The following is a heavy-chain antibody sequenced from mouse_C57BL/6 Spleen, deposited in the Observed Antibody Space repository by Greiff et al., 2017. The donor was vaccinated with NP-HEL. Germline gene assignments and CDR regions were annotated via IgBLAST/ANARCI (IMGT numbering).Heavy chain of an antibody. V-gene: IGHV2-6-1*01. CDR3: ARHGRVHYAMDY. D-gene: IGHD2-14*01. Sequence: VKLVESGPGLVAPSQSLSITCTVSGFSFTSYGVHWVRQPPGKGLEWLVVIWSDGSTTYNSALKSRLSISKDNSKSQVFLKMNSLQTDDTAMYYCARHGRVHYAMDYWGQGTSVTVSS. CDR1: GFSFTSYG. CDR2: IWSDGST. J-gene: IGHJ4*01.